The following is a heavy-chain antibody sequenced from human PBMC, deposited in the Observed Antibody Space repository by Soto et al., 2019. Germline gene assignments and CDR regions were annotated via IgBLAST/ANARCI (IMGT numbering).Heavy chain of an antibody. D-gene: IGHD3-3*01. CDR2: IYYSGST. CDR3: ARAPRGAIFGVALEDY. J-gene: IGHJ4*02. Sequence: PSETLSLTCTVSGGSISSGGYYWSWIRQHPGKGLEWIGYIYYSGSTYHNPSLKSRVTISVDTSKNQFSLKLSSVTAADTAVYYCARAPRGAIFGVALEDYWGQGTLVTVSS. V-gene: IGHV4-31*03. CDR1: GGSISSGGYY.